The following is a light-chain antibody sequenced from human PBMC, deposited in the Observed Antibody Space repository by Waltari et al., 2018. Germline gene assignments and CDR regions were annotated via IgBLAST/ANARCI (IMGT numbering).Light chain of an antibody. Sequence: DVQLPHSPSPLSASVGDRVTISCRARGSVKKKLAWYQHQPGKAPKVLVHKASRLESGVPSRFSGSVYGTEFTLTISSLEPDDFATYYCHQYNTLPLTFGGGTKVEIK. CDR1: GSVKKK. CDR2: KAS. CDR3: HQYNTLPLT. J-gene: IGKJ4*01. V-gene: IGKV1-5*03.